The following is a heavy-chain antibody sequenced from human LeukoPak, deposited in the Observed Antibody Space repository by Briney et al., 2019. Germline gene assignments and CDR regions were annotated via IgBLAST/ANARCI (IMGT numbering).Heavy chain of an antibody. Sequence: GGSPRLSCAASEFTFSTYAMSWVRQAPGKGLEWVSGISGDGGITYYAGSVRGRFTISRDNSKNTLFLQMNSLRAEDTAIYYCAKSSAPGGYYYYGMDVWGQGTTVTVSS. CDR3: AKSSAPGGYYYYGMDV. CDR2: ISGDGGIT. J-gene: IGHJ6*02. V-gene: IGHV3-23*01. CDR1: EFTFSTYA. D-gene: IGHD6-19*01.